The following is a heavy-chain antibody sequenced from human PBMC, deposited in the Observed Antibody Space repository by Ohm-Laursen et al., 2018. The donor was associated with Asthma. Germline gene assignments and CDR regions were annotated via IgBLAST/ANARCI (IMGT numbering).Heavy chain of an antibody. Sequence: TLSLTCTVSGRPITSGAYYWTWIRQHPGKGLEWIGNIHYSGSTIYNPSLESRLTISVDTSKNQFSLNLSSVTAADTALYYCARDGRLRGSFDYWGQGTLVTVSS. CDR3: ARDGRLRGSFDY. CDR1: GRPITSGAYY. J-gene: IGHJ4*02. V-gene: IGHV4-31*03. CDR2: IHYSGST. D-gene: IGHD3-10*01.